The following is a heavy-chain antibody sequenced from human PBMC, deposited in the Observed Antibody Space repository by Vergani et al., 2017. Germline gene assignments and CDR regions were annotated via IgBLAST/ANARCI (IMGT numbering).Heavy chain of an antibody. V-gene: IGHV5-51*01. CDR3: ARLYGRDSSGSKYFDY. D-gene: IGHD3-22*01. CDR2: IHPADSDT. J-gene: IGHJ4*02. Sequence: EVQLVQSGAEVKKPGESLKISCQISGYSFTKDWTGWVRQMPGKGLEWMGIIHPADSDTRYSPSFQGQVTTSVDKTISTAYLQRSSLRASDSAMYYCARLYGRDSSGSKYFDYWGQGTLVTVSS. CDR1: GYSFTKDW.